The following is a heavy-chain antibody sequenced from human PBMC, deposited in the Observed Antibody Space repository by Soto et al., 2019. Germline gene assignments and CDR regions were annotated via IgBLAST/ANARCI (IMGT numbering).Heavy chain of an antibody. Sequence: QVQLVQSGAEVKKPGSSVKVSCKASGGTFSSYAISWVRQAPGQGLEWMGGIIPIFGTANYAQKFQGRVTITTDESTSTAYRELSSLRSEDAAVWWAARDPCSSTSCYEDYYYGMDVWGKGTTVTVSS. CDR1: GGTFSSYA. J-gene: IGHJ6*04. D-gene: IGHD2-2*01. CDR3: ARDPCSSTSCYEDYYYGMDV. CDR2: IIPIFGTA. V-gene: IGHV1-69*01.